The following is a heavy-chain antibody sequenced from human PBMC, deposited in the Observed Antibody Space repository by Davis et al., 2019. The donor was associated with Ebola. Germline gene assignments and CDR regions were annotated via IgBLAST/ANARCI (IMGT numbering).Heavy chain of an antibody. CDR3: ARLVALYDNSGYAYFDY. CDR1: GGSISSSY. V-gene: IGHV4-59*01. Sequence: MPSETLSLTCTVSGGSISSSYWSWIRQPPGKGLEWIGSIYYSGGTYYKPSLKSRVTISTDTSNSQFSLKLRSVTAADTAVYYCARLVALYDNSGYAYFDYWGQGTLVTVSS. CDR2: IYYSGGT. J-gene: IGHJ4*02. D-gene: IGHD3-22*01.